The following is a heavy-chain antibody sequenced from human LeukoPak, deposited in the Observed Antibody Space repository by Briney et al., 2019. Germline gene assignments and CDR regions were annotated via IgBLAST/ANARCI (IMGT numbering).Heavy chain of an antibody. CDR2: IKQDGSEK. V-gene: IGHV3-7*01. D-gene: IGHD3-10*01. CDR1: GFTFSSYW. Sequence: HPGGSLRLSCAASGFTFSSYWMSWVRQAPGKGLEWVANIKQDGSEKYYVDSVKGRFTISRDDAKNSLYLQMNSLRAEDTAVYYCARDRESYYGSGVFDYWGQGTLVTVSS. CDR3: ARDRESYYGSGVFDY. J-gene: IGHJ4*02.